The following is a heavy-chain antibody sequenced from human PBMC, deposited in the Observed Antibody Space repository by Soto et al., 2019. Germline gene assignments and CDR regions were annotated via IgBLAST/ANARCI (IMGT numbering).Heavy chain of an antibody. CDR3: ARDPSFTVPVGGFYYYYYYGMDV. D-gene: IGHD1-26*01. CDR2: TYYRSKWYN. J-gene: IGHJ6*02. Sequence: PSQTLSLPCAISGDSVSSNSAAWNWIRQSPSRGLEWLGRTYYRSKWYNDYAVSVKSRITINPDTSKNQFSLQLNSVTPEDTAVYYCARDPSFTVPVGGFYYYYYYGMDVWGQGTTVTVSS. V-gene: IGHV6-1*01. CDR1: GDSVSSNSAA.